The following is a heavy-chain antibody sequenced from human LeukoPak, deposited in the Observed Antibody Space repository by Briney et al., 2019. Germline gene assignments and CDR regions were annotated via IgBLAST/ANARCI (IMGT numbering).Heavy chain of an antibody. CDR3: ARLKWLSPYGSGSYSLYYFYY. D-gene: IGHD3-10*01. V-gene: IGHV5-10-1*01. J-gene: IGHJ4*02. CDR2: IDPSDSYT. CDR1: GYSFTSYW. Sequence: GAPLRISCKGAGYSFTSYWSRWVRQMPGKGLEWIRRIDPSDSYTNYSPSFQGHVTISADKSISTSYLQWSSLKASDTAMYYCARLKWLSPYGSGSYSLYYFYYWGQGTLVTVSS.